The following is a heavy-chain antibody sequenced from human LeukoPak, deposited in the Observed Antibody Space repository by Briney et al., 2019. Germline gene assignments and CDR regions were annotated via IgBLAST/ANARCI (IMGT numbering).Heavy chain of an antibody. CDR2: INWNGDST. D-gene: IGHD5-18*01. CDR1: GFTFDDYG. V-gene: IGHV3-20*04. Sequence: PGGSLRLSCAASGFTFDDYGMSWVRQAPGKGLEWVSGINWNGDSTGYADSVKGRFTISRDNAKNSLYLQMNSLRAEDTALYYCARDNVDTAMVTRSFPPDYWGQGTLVTVSS. J-gene: IGHJ4*02. CDR3: ARDNVDTAMVTRSFPPDY.